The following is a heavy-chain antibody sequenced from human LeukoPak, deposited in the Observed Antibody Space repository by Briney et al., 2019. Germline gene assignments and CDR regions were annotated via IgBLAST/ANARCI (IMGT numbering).Heavy chain of an antibody. J-gene: IGHJ4*02. CDR3: ARDPSIAAAGGYYFDY. D-gene: IGHD6-13*01. V-gene: IGHV1-46*01. CDR2: INPSGGST. CDR1: GYTFTSYY. Sequence: ASVKVSCKASGYTFTSYYMHWVRQAPGQGLEWMGIINPSGGSTSYAQKFQGRVTMTRDMSTSTVYMELSSLRSEDTAVYYCARDPSIAAAGGYYFDYWGQGTLVTVSS.